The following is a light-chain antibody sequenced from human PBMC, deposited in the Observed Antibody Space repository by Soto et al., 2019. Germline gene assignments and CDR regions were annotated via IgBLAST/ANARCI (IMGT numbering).Light chain of an antibody. V-gene: IGLV3-21*04. J-gene: IGLJ2*01. Sequence: SYELTQSPSMSVAPGETATITCGGSGIGRKNVHWYQQKPGQAPVLLIYYDKDRPSGIPERFSGSNSGNTATLTISEFEAGDEADYYCQVWDSGSDHPVFGGGTKLTVL. CDR1: GIGRKN. CDR3: QVWDSGSDHPV. CDR2: YDK.